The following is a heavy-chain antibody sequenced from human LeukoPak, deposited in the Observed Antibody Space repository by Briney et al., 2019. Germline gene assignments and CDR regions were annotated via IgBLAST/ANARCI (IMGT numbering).Heavy chain of an antibody. CDR1: GFSFSGHW. Sequence: GGSLRLSCTASGFSFSGHWMHWARQLPGKGLVWVSRISPTGSTTSYADSVKGRFTVSRDNSKNTLYLQMNSLRAEDTAVYYCARETGSAVGSTDFDYWGQGTLVTVSS. CDR2: ISPTGSTT. J-gene: IGHJ4*02. D-gene: IGHD4-17*01. CDR3: ARETGSAVGSTDFDY. V-gene: IGHV3-74*01.